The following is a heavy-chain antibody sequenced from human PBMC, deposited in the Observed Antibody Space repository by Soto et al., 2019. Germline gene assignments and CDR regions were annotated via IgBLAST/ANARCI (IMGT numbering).Heavy chain of an antibody. CDR3: TNVYK. D-gene: IGHD1-1*01. J-gene: IGHJ4*02. Sequence: GGSLRLSCAASGLTFSGYGMNWVRQAAEKGLEWVSGISGTGDRTYYADSVKGRFTISRDNSKNTLYLQMNSLRAEDSAVYYCTNVYKWGQGTLVTVSS. CDR1: GLTFSGYG. CDR2: ISGTGDRT. V-gene: IGHV3-23*01.